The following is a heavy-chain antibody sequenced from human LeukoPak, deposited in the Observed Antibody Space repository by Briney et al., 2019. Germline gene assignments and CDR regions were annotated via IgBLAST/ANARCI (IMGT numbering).Heavy chain of an antibody. D-gene: IGHD2-2*01. Sequence: ASVKVSCKASGYTFTGYYMHWVRQAPGQGLEWMGWINPNSGGTNYAQKFQGRVTMTRDTSISTAYMELSRLRSDDTAVYYCASNYCSSTSCLLDNWFDPWGQGTLVTVSS. CDR1: GYTFTGYY. J-gene: IGHJ5*02. CDR3: ASNYCSSTSCLLDNWFDP. V-gene: IGHV1-2*02. CDR2: INPNSGGT.